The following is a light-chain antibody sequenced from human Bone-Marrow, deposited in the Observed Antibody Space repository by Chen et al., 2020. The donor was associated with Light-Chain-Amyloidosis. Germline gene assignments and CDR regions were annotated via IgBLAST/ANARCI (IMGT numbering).Light chain of an antibody. CDR1: QSISSY. V-gene: IGKV1-39*01. CDR3: QQSYSSPLT. Sequence: DIQMTQSPSSLAASVGDRVTITCRASQSISSYLNWYQLKSGSAPKPMIYETSSLQSGVTPMFSGSGSGTDFTLNISSLQPEDFATYYCQQSYSSPLTVGGETKVEI. CDR2: ETS. J-gene: IGKJ4*01.